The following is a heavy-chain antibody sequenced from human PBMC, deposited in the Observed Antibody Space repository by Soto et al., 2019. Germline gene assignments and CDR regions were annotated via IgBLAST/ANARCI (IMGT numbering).Heavy chain of an antibody. CDR3: AKKVPGSNPLDS. CDR2: ISGSGGST. V-gene: IGHV3-23*01. J-gene: IGHJ4*02. D-gene: IGHD1-1*01. Sequence: GGSLRLSCAASGFTFSSYAMGWVRQAPGKGLEWVSGISGSGGSTYYADSVKGRFTISRDNSKNTLYLQMNSLRVEATAVYYCAKKVPGSNPLDSWGQGALVTVSS. CDR1: GFTFSSYA.